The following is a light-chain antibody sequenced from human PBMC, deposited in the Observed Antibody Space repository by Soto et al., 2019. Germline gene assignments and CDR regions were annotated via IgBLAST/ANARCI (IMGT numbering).Light chain of an antibody. V-gene: IGKV3-20*01. CDR3: QQYDTSPRT. Sequence: EIVLTQSPGTLSLSPGERATLSCRAIQSVSSIYLAWYQQKPGQAPRLLIYDASSRATGIPDRFSGSGSGTDFTLTISRLEPEDFAVYYCQQYDTSPRTFGQGTKVDIK. CDR2: DAS. CDR1: QSVSSIY. J-gene: IGKJ1*01.